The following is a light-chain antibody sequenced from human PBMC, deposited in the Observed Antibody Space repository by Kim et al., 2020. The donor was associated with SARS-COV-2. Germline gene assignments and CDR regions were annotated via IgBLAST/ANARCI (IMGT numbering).Light chain of an antibody. CDR1: SPNMGQNY. Sequence: KVTISCSGSSPNMGQNYVSWSQQFPGTAPKLLISDNNKRHSGIPGRFSGSKSGTSATLGITGLQTGDEADYYCGTWDSSLNGLVFGGGTQLTVL. CDR2: DNN. J-gene: IGLJ2*01. V-gene: IGLV1-51*01. CDR3: GTWDSSLNGLV.